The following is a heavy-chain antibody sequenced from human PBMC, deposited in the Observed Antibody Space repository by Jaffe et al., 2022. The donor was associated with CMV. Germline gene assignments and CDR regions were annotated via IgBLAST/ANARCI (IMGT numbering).Heavy chain of an antibody. CDR2: IWNDGSKK. D-gene: IGHD3-9*01. CDR1: GFSFDGYG. CDR3: VRAIIRYSGSLPSPAYFYYLDV. V-gene: IGHV3-33*08. Sequence: QVQLVESGGGVVQPGRSLRLSCAASGFSFDGYGMHWVRQAPGRGLEWVAGIWNDGSKKLYVDSVQGRFTISRDNPKSAVYLQMNTLRLDDTAVYYCVRAIIRYSGSLPSPAYFYYLDVWGKGTAVAVSS. J-gene: IGHJ6*03.